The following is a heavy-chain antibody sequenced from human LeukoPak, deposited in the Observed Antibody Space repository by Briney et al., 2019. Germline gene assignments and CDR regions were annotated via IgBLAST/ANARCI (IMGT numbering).Heavy chain of an antibody. V-gene: IGHV1-2*02. J-gene: IGHJ4*02. CDR1: GYTFTGYY. D-gene: IGHD1-26*01. Sequence: ASVKVSCKASGYTFTGYYMHWVQQAPGQGLEWMGWINPNSGGTNYAQKFQGRVTMTRDTSISTAYMELSRLRSDDTAVYYCAREWDSGSYGWFRYWGQGTLVTVSS. CDR3: AREWDSGSYGWFRY. CDR2: INPNSGGT.